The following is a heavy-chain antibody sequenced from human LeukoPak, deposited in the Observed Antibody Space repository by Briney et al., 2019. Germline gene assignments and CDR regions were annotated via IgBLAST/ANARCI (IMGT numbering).Heavy chain of an antibody. J-gene: IGHJ6*03. V-gene: IGHV4-4*02. CDR1: GGSISSDNW. Sequence: SETLSLTCTVSGGSISSDNWWSWVRQPPGKGLEWIGEIYHSGSTNYNPSLKSRVTISVDKSKNQFSLKLSSVTAADTAVYYCARGLDTDRSDMDVWGKGTTVTVSS. CDR3: ARGLDTDRSDMDV. D-gene: IGHD2-15*01. CDR2: IYHSGST.